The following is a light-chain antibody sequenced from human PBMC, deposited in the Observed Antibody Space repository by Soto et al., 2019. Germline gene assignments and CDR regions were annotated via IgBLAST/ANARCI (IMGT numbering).Light chain of an antibody. Sequence: VLTPSPGPLSLSPGDRVTLSCRASPSVASGSLAWYQQKPGRATRLLFSPASSRATGIPDRFRGSGSGTDFTVTISRLEPEDFGVYYCHHFGSLPETFGQGTNVE. CDR1: PSVASGS. CDR2: PAS. CDR3: HHFGSLPET. J-gene: IGKJ1*01. V-gene: IGKV3-20*01.